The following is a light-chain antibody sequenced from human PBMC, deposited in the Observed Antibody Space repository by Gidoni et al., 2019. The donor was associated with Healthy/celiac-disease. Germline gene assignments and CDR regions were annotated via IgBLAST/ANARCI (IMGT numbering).Light chain of an antibody. CDR3: QQSYSTPLT. CDR1: QSISSY. J-gene: IGKJ4*01. V-gene: IGKV1-39*01. Sequence: DIQMTQSPSSLSASVGDRVTITSRASQSISSYLNWYQQKPGKAPKLLIYAASSLQSGVPSRFSGSGSGTDFTLTISRLQPEDFATYYCQQSYSTPLTFGGGTKVEIK. CDR2: AAS.